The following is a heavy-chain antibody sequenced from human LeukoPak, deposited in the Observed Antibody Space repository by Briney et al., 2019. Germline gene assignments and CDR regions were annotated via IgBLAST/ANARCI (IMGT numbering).Heavy chain of an antibody. D-gene: IGHD3-22*01. J-gene: IGHJ4*02. V-gene: IGHV1-18*01. Sequence: ASVKVSCKASGYTFTSYGISWVRQAPGQGLEWMGWISAYNGNTNYAQKLQGRVTMTTDTSTSSAYMELRSLRSDDTAVYYCAREAKDYYDSSGYYYVFDHWGQGTLVTVSS. CDR3: AREAKDYYDSSGYYYVFDH. CDR1: GYTFTSYG. CDR2: ISAYNGNT.